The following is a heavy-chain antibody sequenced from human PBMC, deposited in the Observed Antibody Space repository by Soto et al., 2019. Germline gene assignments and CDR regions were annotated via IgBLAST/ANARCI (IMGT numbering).Heavy chain of an antibody. D-gene: IGHD1-26*01. Sequence: QVQLVESGGGVVQPGRSLRLSCAASGFTFSSYAMHWVRQAPGKGLEWVAVISYDGSNKYYADSVKGRFTISRDNSKNTLYLQMNSLRAEDTAVYYCARVNVGAFDYWGQGTLVTVSS. V-gene: IGHV3-30-3*01. J-gene: IGHJ4*02. CDR3: ARVNVGAFDY. CDR2: ISYDGSNK. CDR1: GFTFSSYA.